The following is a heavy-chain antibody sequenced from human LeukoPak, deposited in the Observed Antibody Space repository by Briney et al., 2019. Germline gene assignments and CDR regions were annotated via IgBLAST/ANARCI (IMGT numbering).Heavy chain of an antibody. CDR3: ARDDPPHLYRVRGDFYGMDV. Sequence: SVKVSCKASGGTFNNYVINWVRQAPGQGLEWMGGIIPIFGTPNYAQKFQGRVTITADESTSTAYMELSSLRSEDTAVYYCARDDPPHLYRVRGDFYGMDVWGQGTTVTVSS. CDR1: GGTFNNYV. D-gene: IGHD3-10*01. J-gene: IGHJ6*02. CDR2: IIPIFGTP. V-gene: IGHV1-69*13.